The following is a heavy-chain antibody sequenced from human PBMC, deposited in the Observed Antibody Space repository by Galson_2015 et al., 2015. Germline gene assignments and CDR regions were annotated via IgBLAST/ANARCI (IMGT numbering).Heavy chain of an antibody. Sequence: GKGLEWIGEIYHSGSTNSNPSLKSRVTISVDKSKNQFSLKLSSVTAADTAVYYCARVEQQLGSWFDPWGQGTLVTVSS. J-gene: IGHJ5*02. V-gene: IGHV4-4*02. CDR2: IYHSGST. CDR3: ARVEQQLGSWFDP. D-gene: IGHD6-13*01.